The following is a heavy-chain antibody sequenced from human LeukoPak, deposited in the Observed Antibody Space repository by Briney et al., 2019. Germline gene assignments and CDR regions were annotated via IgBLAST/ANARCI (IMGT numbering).Heavy chain of an antibody. CDR1: GGSFSGYY. CDR2: INHSGST. J-gene: IGHJ4*02. CDR3: ARGDSASWDSHYFDY. D-gene: IGHD1-26*01. V-gene: IGHV4-34*01. Sequence: SETLSLTCAVYGGSFSGYYWSWIRQPPGKGLEWIGEINHSGSTNYNPSLKSRVTISVDTSKNQFSLKLSSVTAADTAVYYCARGDSASWDSHYFDYWGQGTLVTVSS.